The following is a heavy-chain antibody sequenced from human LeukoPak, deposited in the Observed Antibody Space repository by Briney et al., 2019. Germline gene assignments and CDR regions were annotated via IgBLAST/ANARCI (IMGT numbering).Heavy chain of an antibody. J-gene: IGHJ4*02. D-gene: IGHD3-10*01. CDR1: GFTFSSYG. CDR2: IWYDGSNK. Sequence: GGSLRLSCAAPGFTFSSYGMHWVRQAPGKGLEWVAVIWYDGSNKYYADSVKGRFTISRDNSKNTLYLQMNSLRAEDTAVYYCARGSWFGELLYDYFDYWGQGTLVTVSS. CDR3: ARGSWFGELLYDYFDY. V-gene: IGHV3-33*01.